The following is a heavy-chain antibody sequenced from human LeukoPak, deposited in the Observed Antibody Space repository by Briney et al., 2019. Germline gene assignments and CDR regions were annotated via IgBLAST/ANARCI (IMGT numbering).Heavy chain of an antibody. CDR3: TTEETYYDFWKDY. D-gene: IGHD3-3*01. V-gene: IGHV3-15*01. CDR1: GFTFSSYS. CDR2: IKSKTHGGTT. Sequence: GGSLRLSCAASGFTFSSYSMNWVRQAPGKGLEWVGRIKSKTHGGTTDYAAPVKGRFTISRGDSKNTLYLQMNSLKTEDTAVYYCTTEETYYDFWKDYWGQGTLVTVSS. J-gene: IGHJ4*02.